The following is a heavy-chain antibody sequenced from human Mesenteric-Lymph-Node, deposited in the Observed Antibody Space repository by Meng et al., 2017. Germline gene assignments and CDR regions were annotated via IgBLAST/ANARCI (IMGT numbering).Heavy chain of an antibody. CDR3: ATRGITMVRGVIRPGIFDY. D-gene: IGHD3-10*01. CDR1: GFTFSNYA. Sequence: GGSLRLSCADSGFTFSNYAMSWVRQAPGKGLEWVSAISGSGVTTYYADSVKGRFTISRDNSKNTLYLQMNSLRAEDTAVYYCATRGITMVRGVIRPGIFDYWGQGTLVTVSS. J-gene: IGHJ4*02. CDR2: ISGSGVTT. V-gene: IGHV3-23*01.